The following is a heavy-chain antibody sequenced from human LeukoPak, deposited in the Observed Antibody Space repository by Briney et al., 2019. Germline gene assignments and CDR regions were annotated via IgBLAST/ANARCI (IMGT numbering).Heavy chain of an antibody. Sequence: PGGSLRLSCAASGFTVSSNYMSWVRQAPGKGLEWVSVIYSGGSTYYADSVKGRFTISRDNSKNTLYLQMNSLRAEDTAVYYCARSSILLRSRYFDYWGQGTLVTVSS. CDR2: IYSGGST. CDR3: ARSSILLRSRYFDY. CDR1: GFTVSSNY. V-gene: IGHV3-66*01. J-gene: IGHJ4*02. D-gene: IGHD3-10*01.